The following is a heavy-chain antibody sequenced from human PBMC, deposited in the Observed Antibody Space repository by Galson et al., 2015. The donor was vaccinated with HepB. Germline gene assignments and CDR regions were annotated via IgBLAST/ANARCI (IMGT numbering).Heavy chain of an antibody. V-gene: IGHV3-11*06. CDR1: GFTFSDYY. D-gene: IGHD4-17*01. CDR3: ARVADADYGDHSHFDY. J-gene: IGHJ4*02. CDR2: ISSSSTYT. Sequence: SLRLSCAASGFTFSDYYMSWIRQAPGKGLEWVSYISSSSTYTNYADSVKGRFTISRDNDKKSLYLQINSLRAEDTAVYYCARVADADYGDHSHFDYWGQGTLVTVSS.